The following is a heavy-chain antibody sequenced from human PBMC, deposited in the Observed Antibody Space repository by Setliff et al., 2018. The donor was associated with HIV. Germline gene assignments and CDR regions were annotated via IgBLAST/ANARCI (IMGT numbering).Heavy chain of an antibody. CDR2: ISSSSSTI. D-gene: IGHD1-20*01. V-gene: IGHV3-48*01. J-gene: IGHJ3*01. CDR1: GFTFSSYS. CDR3: AVITGGGAFDF. Sequence: GSLRLSCAASGFTFSSYSMNWVRQAPGKGLEWVSYISSSSSTIYYADSVKGRFTISRDNSKDTVYLQMNTLSGEDTAVYYCAVITGGGAFDFWGQGTMVTVSS.